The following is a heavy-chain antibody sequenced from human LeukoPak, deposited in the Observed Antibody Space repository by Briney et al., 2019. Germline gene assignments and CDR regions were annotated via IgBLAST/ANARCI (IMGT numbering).Heavy chain of an antibody. V-gene: IGHV3-66*01. CDR3: ARDLENMYYDFWSGPDY. J-gene: IGHJ4*02. CDR2: IYSGGST. D-gene: IGHD3-3*01. Sequence: GGSLRLSCAASGFTVSSNYMSWVRQAPGKGLEWVPVIYSGGSTYYADSVKGRFTISSDNSKNTLYLQMNSLRAEDTAVYYCARDLENMYYDFWSGPDYWGQGTLVTVSS. CDR1: GFTVSSNY.